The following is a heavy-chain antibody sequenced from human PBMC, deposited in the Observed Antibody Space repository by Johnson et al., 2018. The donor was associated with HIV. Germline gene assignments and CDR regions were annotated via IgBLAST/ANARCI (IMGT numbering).Heavy chain of an antibody. CDR3: AKDQVLPD. V-gene: IGHV3-23*04. Sequence: VQLVESGGGLVQPGGSLRLSCAASGFTFSSYAMSWVRQAPGKGLEWVSGISVSGGSTYYADSVKGRFTISSDNSKNTLYRQMDSLSAEDTAVYYCAKDQVLPDWGQGTMVTVSS. J-gene: IGHJ3*01. CDR2: ISVSGGST. D-gene: IGHD2/OR15-2a*01. CDR1: GFTFSSYA.